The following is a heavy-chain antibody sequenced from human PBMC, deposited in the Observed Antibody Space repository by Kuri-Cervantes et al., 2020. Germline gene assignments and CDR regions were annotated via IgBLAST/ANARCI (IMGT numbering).Heavy chain of an antibody. Sequence: SQTLSLTCAVYGGSFSGYYWSWIRQPPGKGLEWIGEINHSGSTNYNPSLKSRVTISVDTSKNQFSLKLSSVTAADTAVYYCARDYGIVVVKSFDYWGQGTLVTVSS. J-gene: IGHJ4*02. CDR3: ARDYGIVVVKSFDY. CDR2: INHSGST. V-gene: IGHV4-34*01. CDR1: GGSFSGYY. D-gene: IGHD3-22*01.